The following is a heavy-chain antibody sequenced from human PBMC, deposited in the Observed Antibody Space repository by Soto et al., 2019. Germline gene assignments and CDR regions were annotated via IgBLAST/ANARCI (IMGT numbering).Heavy chain of an antibody. CDR2: VNPSGGHT. CDR1: GDTFTDYY. J-gene: IGHJ4*02. V-gene: IGHV1-46*01. CDR3: ARGGHVVVVTAALDY. D-gene: IGHD2-21*02. Sequence: QVQLMQSGAEVKKPGASVKVSCKASGDTFTDYYIHWVRQAPGQGLEWMGTVNPSGGHTTYAQNFLGRGTMTRDTSTSTLYMELTSLRSEYTAVYYCARGGHVVVVTAALDYWGQGTLVTVSS.